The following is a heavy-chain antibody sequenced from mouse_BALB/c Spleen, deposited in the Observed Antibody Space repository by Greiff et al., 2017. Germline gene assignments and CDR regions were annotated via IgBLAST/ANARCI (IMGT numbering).Heavy chain of an antibody. D-gene: IGHD4-1*01. CDR1: GFTFSSYG. V-gene: IGHV5-6*01. CDR3: ARHEGEELSYAMDY. Sequence: EVMLVESGGDLVKPGGSLKLSCAASGFTFSSYGMSWVRQTPDKRLEWVATISSGGSYTYYPDSVKGRFTISRDNAKNTLYLQMSSLKSEDTAMYYCARHEGEELSYAMDYWGQGTSVTVSS. J-gene: IGHJ4*01. CDR2: ISSGGSYT.